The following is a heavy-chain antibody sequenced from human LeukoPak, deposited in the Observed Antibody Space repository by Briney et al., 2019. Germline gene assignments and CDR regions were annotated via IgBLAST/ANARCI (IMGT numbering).Heavy chain of an antibody. V-gene: IGHV4-4*02. J-gene: IGHJ4*02. Sequence: PSGTLSLTCAVSGGSISSSNWCSWVRQPPGKGLECIGEIYDSGTTNYNPSLKSRVTISVDKSKNQFSLKLSSVTAADTAVYYCARGGDDYGDYFDYWGQGTLVTVSS. CDR3: ARGGDDYGDYFDY. CDR1: GGSISSSNW. CDR2: IYDSGTT. D-gene: IGHD4-17*01.